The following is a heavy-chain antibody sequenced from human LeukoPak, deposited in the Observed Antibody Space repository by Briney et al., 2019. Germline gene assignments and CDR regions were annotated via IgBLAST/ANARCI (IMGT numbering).Heavy chain of an antibody. Sequence: PSETLSLTCTVSGGSISSSSDYWGWIRQAPGKGLEWIGSIYYSGSTYYNPSLKSRVTFSVDTSKKQFSLKLSSVTAADTAVYYCARVLPHRHLRYGYYGRRGYAFGIWGQGTMVTVSS. V-gene: IGHV4-39*07. D-gene: IGHD4-17*01. J-gene: IGHJ3*02. CDR3: ARVLPHRHLRYGYYGRRGYAFGI. CDR1: GGSISSSSDY. CDR2: IYYSGST.